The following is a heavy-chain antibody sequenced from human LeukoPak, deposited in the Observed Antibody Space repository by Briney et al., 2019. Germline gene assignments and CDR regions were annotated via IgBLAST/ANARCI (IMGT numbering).Heavy chain of an antibody. CDR2: ISYDGRNK. J-gene: IGHJ4*02. CDR3: ARDFGMAAVFHYFDS. V-gene: IGHV3-30*14. CDR1: ALPFSSYA. Sequence: GRSLRLSCTTYALPFSSYALHWVRQAPGKGLEWVTVISYDGRNKYYTDSVKGRFTISRDNFKNPMYLQMNSLTAEDPAVYYCARDFGMAAVFHYFDSWGQGTLVTVSS. D-gene: IGHD3-16*01.